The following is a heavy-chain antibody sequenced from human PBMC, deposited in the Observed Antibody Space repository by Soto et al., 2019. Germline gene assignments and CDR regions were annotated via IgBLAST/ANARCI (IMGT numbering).Heavy chain of an antibody. V-gene: IGHV4-31*03. CDR3: ARAPPTVTHYFDY. CDR2: IYYSGST. Sequence: PSETLSLTCTVSGGSISSGGYYGSWIRQHPGKGLEWIGYIYYSGSTYSNPSLKSRVTISVDTSKNQFSLTLSSVTAADTAVYYCARAPPTVTHYFDYWGQGTLVTVSS. CDR1: GGSISSGGYY. D-gene: IGHD4-17*01. J-gene: IGHJ4*02.